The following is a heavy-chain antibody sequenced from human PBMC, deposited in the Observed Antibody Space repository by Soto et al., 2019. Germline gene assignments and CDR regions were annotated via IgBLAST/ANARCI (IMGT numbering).Heavy chain of an antibody. D-gene: IGHD3-22*01. V-gene: IGHV4-59*01. CDR3: ARATGITYYYDSRGYYYFDY. CDR1: GGSISSYY. CDR2: IYYSGST. J-gene: IGHJ4*02. Sequence: SETLSLTCTVSGGSISSYYWSWIRQPPGKGLEWIGYIYYSGSTNYNPSLKSRVTISVDTSKNQFSLKLSSVTAADTAVYYCARATGITYYYDSRGYYYFDYWGQGTLVTVSS.